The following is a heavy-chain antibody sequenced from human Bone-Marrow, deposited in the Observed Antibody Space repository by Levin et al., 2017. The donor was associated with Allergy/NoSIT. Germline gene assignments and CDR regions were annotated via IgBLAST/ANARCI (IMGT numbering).Heavy chain of an antibody. J-gene: IGHJ4*02. CDR2: IYHSGST. V-gene: IGHV4-39*01. CDR1: GDSISNNIYY. Sequence: ASETLSLTCSVSGDSISNNIYYWGWIRQPPGKGLEWIADIYHSGSTYYNPSLKSRVTISVDTSKNQFSLKLISVTAADTAVYYCATHTHYDYIWGSFRLDYWGQGTLVTVSS. CDR3: ATHTHYDYIWGSFRLDY. D-gene: IGHD3-16*02.